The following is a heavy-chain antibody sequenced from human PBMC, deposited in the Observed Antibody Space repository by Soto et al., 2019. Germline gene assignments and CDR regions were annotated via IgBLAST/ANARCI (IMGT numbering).Heavy chain of an antibody. J-gene: IGHJ4*02. V-gene: IGHV3-9*01. CDR3: AKDYGDYVHYFDY. CDR1: GFTFDDYA. CDR2: ISWNSGSI. Sequence: EVQLVESGGGLVQPGRSLRLSCAASGFTFDDYAMHWVRQAPGKGLEWVSGISWNSGSIGYADSVKGRFTISRDNAKNSLYLQMNCLRAEDTALYYCAKDYGDYVHYFDYWGQGTLVTVSS. D-gene: IGHD4-17*01.